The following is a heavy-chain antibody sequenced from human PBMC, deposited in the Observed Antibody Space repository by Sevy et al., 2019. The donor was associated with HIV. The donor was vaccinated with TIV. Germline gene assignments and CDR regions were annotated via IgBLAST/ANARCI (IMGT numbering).Heavy chain of an antibody. CDR1: GYTLTEFS. CDR3: ATDTTGYHSTLDY. CDR2: FDPGDGDAET. Sequence: KISCKVSGYTLTEFSIHWVRQAPGKGLEWMGGFDPGDGDAETPYAQKFRDRLTMTADTSTDTVYMELSSLRSEDTAVYYCATDTTGYHSTLDYWGQGTLVTVSS. D-gene: IGHD3-9*01. V-gene: IGHV1-24*01. J-gene: IGHJ4*02.